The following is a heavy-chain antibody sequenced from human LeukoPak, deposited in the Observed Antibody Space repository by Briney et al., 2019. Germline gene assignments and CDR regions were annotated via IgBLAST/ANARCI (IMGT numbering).Heavy chain of an antibody. D-gene: IGHD5-18*01. Sequence: SETLSLTCTVSGGSISSGSYYWSWIRQPPGKGLEWIGYIYNSGITNYNPSLKSRVTISVDTSRNQFSLRLSSVTSADTAVYYCARADTWVRYFDYWGQGTLVTVSS. CDR2: IYNSGIT. CDR1: GGSISSGSYY. CDR3: ARADTWVRYFDY. V-gene: IGHV4-61*01. J-gene: IGHJ4*02.